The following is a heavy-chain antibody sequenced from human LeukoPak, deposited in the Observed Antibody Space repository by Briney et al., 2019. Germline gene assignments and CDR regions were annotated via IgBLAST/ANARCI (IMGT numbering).Heavy chain of an antibody. V-gene: IGHV3-23*01. D-gene: IGHD5-24*01. Sequence: GGSLRLSCAASGFTFSSYAMSWVRQAPGKGLEWVSAISGSGGSTYYADSVKGRFTISRDNSKNTLYLQMNSLRAEDTAIYYCVRVKGGWLGEKTYDYLGQGTLVTVSP. CDR1: GFTFSSYA. CDR3: VRVKGGWLGEKTYDY. J-gene: IGHJ4*02. CDR2: ISGSGGST.